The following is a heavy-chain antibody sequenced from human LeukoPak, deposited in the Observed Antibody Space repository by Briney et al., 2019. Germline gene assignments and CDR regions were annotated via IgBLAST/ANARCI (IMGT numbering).Heavy chain of an antibody. V-gene: IGHV3-20*04. CDR3: ARGFSSGFPFDY. D-gene: IGHD6-19*01. CDR2: INWNGGST. CDR1: GFTFDDYG. Sequence: GRSLRLSCAASGFTFDDYGMSWVRQAPGKGLEWVSGINWNGGSTGYADSVKGRFTISRDNAKNSLYLQMNSLRAEDTALYYCARGFSSGFPFDYWGQGTLVTVSS. J-gene: IGHJ4*02.